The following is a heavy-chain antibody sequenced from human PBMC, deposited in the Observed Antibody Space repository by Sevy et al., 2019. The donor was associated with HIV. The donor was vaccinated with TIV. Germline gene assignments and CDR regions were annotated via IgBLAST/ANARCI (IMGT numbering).Heavy chain of an antibody. D-gene: IGHD3-16*01. Sequence: GGSLRLSCAASGFSFSSYGMHWVRQAPGKGLEWVAFITSDGTNKYYTDSVKGRFTISRDNSKNTLYLQMNNLRADGTALYYCAKDRFGQASNYMDLWGEGTTVTVSS. V-gene: IGHV3-30*02. CDR3: AKDRFGQASNYMDL. J-gene: IGHJ6*03. CDR1: GFSFSSYG. CDR2: ITSDGTNK.